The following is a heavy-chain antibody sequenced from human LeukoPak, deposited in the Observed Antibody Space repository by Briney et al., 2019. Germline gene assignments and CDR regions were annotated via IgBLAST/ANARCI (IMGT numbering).Heavy chain of an antibody. D-gene: IGHD2/OR15-2a*01. J-gene: IGHJ4*02. CDR1: GFTFRTSW. CDR2: MNSDGTTI. Sequence: TGGSLRLSCEISGFTFRTSWMHSVRQAPGGGLVWVSVMNSDGTTINYADSVKGRFTTSRDNDNNTLYLQMNSLRAEDTAVYYCARGGNYYLDYWDQGTLATVSS. V-gene: IGHV3-74*01. CDR3: ARGGNYYLDY.